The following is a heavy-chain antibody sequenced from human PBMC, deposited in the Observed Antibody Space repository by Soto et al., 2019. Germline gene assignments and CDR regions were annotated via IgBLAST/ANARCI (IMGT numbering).Heavy chain of an antibody. CDR3: AKRSRYCSSTSCYRYYYYMDV. D-gene: IGHD2-2*02. Sequence: GGSLRLSCAASGFTFSSYAMSWVRQAPGKGLEWVSAISGSGGSTYYADSVKGRFTISRDNSKNTLYLQMNSLRAEDTAVYYWAKRSRYCSSTSCYRYYYYMDVWGKGTTVTVSS. J-gene: IGHJ6*03. V-gene: IGHV3-23*01. CDR2: ISGSGGST. CDR1: GFTFSSYA.